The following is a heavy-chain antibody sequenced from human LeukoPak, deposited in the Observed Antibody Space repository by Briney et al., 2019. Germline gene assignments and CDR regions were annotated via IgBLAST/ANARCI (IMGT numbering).Heavy chain of an antibody. V-gene: IGHV4-38-2*01. CDR1: GFTVSSNY. CDR3: ARLGYYYDSSGYLQNTDY. J-gene: IGHJ4*02. D-gene: IGHD3-22*01. Sequence: GSLRLSCAASGFTVSSNYMSWVRQPPGKGLEWIGSIYYSGSTYYNPSLKSRVTISVDTSKNQFSLKLSSVTAADTAVYYCARLGYYYDSSGYLQNTDYWGQGTLVTVSS. CDR2: IYYSGST.